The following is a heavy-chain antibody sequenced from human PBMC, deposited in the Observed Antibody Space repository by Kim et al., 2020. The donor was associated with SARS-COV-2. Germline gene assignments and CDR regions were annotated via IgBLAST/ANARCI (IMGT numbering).Heavy chain of an antibody. CDR3: ASTGYDFWSGYYYFDY. D-gene: IGHD3-3*01. J-gene: IGHJ4*02. V-gene: IGHV3-11*06. Sequence: SVKGRFTITRDNAKNSLYLQMNSLRAEDTAVYYCASTGYDFWSGYYYFDYWGQGTLVTVSS.